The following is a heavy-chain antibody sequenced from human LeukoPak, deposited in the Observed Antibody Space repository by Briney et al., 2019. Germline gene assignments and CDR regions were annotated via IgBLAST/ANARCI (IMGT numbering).Heavy chain of an antibody. CDR3: AYRKSSSWFF. CDR1: GFSLSTHEVA. V-gene: IGHV2-5*02. D-gene: IGHD6-13*01. CDR2: IYGDDDK. Sequence: SGPTLVNPTQTLTLTCTFSGFSLSTHEVAVGWIRQPPGKALEWLALIYGDDDKRYSPDLRSSLTITKDTSKNQVVLTMANMDPVDTGTYYCAYRKSSSWFFWGQGTLVTVSS. J-gene: IGHJ4*02.